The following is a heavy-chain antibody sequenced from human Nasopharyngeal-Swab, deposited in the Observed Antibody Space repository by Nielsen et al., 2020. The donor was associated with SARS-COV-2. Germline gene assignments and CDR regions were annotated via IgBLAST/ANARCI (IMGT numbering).Heavy chain of an antibody. J-gene: IGHJ4*02. D-gene: IGHD3-3*01. V-gene: IGHV3-23*01. CDR1: GVTFSSLW. Sequence: GESLKISCAASGVTFSSLWLSWVRQAPGEGLEWVSTVDPSGGSTYYADSVRGRFTISRDNSKNALYLQMNSLRVEDTAIYYCVKSNFLDYWGQGAQVTVSS. CDR3: VKSNFLDY. CDR2: VDPSGGST.